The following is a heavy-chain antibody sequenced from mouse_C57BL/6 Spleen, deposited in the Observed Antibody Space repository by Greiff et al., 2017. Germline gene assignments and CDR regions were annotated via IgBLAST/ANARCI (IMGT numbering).Heavy chain of an antibody. Sequence: DVQLVESGGGLVKPGGSLKLSCAASGFTFSDYGMHWVRQAPEKGLEWVAYISSGSSTIYYADTVKGRFTISRDNAKNTLFLQMTSLRSEDTAMYYCARGKLGRLYYFDYWGQGTTLTVSS. J-gene: IGHJ2*01. D-gene: IGHD4-1*01. CDR2: ISSGSSTI. CDR1: GFTFSDYG. CDR3: ARGKLGRLYYFDY. V-gene: IGHV5-17*01.